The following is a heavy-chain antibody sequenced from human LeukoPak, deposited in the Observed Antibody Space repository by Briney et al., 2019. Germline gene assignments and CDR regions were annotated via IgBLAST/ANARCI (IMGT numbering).Heavy chain of an antibody. J-gene: IGHJ4*02. CDR2: IYSGGST. V-gene: IGHV3-66*01. CDR3: ATKAGRGCDQ. Sequence: GGSLRLSCAAAGLNVSNQYMSWVRQAPGKGLEWASVIYSGGSTYYAVSVRARFIISRDNSKNTLYLQMNSLRAEDTAVYYCATKAGRGCDQWGQGTLVTVSS. D-gene: IGHD3-10*01. CDR1: GLNVSNQY.